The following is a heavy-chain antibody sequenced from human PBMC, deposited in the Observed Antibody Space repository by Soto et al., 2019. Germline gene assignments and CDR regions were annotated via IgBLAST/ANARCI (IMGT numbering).Heavy chain of an antibody. D-gene: IGHD3-10*01. Sequence: QVPLVESGGGVVQPGMSLRLSCAASGFTFSSYAMHWVRQAPGKGLEWVAVISYAGSNKYYADYVKGRFTISIDNSKNTLYRQMNSLSGEDKAVKYCASDGGITMVGGAMSRGDYYYYGMDVWGQGSTVTVSS. V-gene: IGHV3-30-3*01. CDR3: ASDGGITMVGGAMSRGDYYYYGMDV. CDR1: GFTFSSYA. CDR2: ISYAGSNK. J-gene: IGHJ6*02.